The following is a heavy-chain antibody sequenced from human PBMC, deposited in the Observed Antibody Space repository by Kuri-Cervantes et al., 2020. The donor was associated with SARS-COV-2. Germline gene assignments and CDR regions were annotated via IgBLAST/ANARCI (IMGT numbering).Heavy chain of an antibody. J-gene: IGHJ6*03. D-gene: IGHD2-2*01. V-gene: IGHV3-7*01. CDR3: ARERRVVPVYYYYYYYYMDV. CDR1: GFTFSSYS. CDR2: IKQDGSEK. Sequence: GESLKISCAASGFTFSSYSMNWVRQAPGKGLEWVANIKQDGSEKYYVDSVKGRFTISRDNAKNSLYLQMNSLRAEDTAVYYCARERRVVPVYYYYYYYYMDVWGKGTTVTSP.